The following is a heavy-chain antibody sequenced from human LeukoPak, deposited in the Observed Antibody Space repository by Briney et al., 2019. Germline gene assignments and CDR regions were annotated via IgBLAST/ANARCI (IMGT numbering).Heavy chain of an antibody. V-gene: IGHV5-51*01. Sequence: GEPLKISCKGSGYSITSYWIGCVRQMPGKRLEWMGIIYPGDSDTRYSPSFQGQVTISADKSISTAYLQWSSLKASDTAMYYCARHRDTAMVPFDYWGQGTLVTVSS. J-gene: IGHJ4*02. CDR1: GYSITSYW. D-gene: IGHD5-18*01. CDR2: IYPGDSDT. CDR3: ARHRDTAMVPFDY.